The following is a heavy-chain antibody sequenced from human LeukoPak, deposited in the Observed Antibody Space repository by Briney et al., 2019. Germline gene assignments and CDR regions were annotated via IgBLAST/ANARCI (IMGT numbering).Heavy chain of an antibody. J-gene: IGHJ4*02. CDR1: GGSISSGSYY. CDR3: ARADYGGNSIPD. Sequence: PSETLSLTCTVSGGSISSGSYYGSWIRQPAGKGLELIGRIYTSGSTNYNPSLKSRVTISVDTSKNQFSLKLSSVTAADTAVYYCARADYGGNSIPDWGQGTLVTVSS. D-gene: IGHD4-23*01. V-gene: IGHV4-61*02. CDR2: IYTSGST.